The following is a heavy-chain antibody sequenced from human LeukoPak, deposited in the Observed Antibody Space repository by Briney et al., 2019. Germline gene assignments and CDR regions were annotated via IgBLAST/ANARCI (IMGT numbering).Heavy chain of an antibody. D-gene: IGHD6-19*01. V-gene: IGHV1-69*04. Sequence: ASVKVSCKASVGTFSSYAISWVRQAPGQGLEWMGRIIPILGIANYAQKFQGRVTITADKSTSTAYMELSSLRSEDTAVYYCARGDMAVAGQFDYWGQGTLVTVSS. J-gene: IGHJ4*02. CDR1: VGTFSSYA. CDR2: IIPILGIA. CDR3: ARGDMAVAGQFDY.